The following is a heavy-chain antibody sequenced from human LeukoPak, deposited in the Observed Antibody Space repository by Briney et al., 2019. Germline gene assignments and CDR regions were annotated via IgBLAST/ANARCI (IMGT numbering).Heavy chain of an antibody. CDR3: ATPFYGSGSYYIDY. D-gene: IGHD3-10*01. J-gene: IGHJ4*02. CDR2: IYYSGST. CDR1: GGSISSSSYY. V-gene: IGHV4-39*07. Sequence: SETLSLTCTVSGGSISSSSYYWGWIRQPPGKGLEWIGSIYYSGSTYYNPSLKSRVTISVDTSKNQFSLKLSSVTAADTAVYYCATPFYGSGSYYIDYWGQGTLVTVSS.